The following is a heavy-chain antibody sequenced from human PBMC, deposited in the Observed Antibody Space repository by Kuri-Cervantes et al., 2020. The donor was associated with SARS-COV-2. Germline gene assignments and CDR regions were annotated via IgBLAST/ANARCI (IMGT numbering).Heavy chain of an antibody. D-gene: IGHD2-15*01. Sequence: ASVKVSCKASGYTFTAYFMHWVRQAPGQGLEYMGWIHPNTGGTPFAQKFPGRVTLTRDTSITTVYMELYSLTSDDTAVYYCARGGKDSPTSMYFYYHMDVWARGTTVTVSS. J-gene: IGHJ6*03. CDR1: GYTFTAYF. CDR2: IHPNTGGT. CDR3: ARGGKDSPTSMYFYYHMDV. V-gene: IGHV1-2*02.